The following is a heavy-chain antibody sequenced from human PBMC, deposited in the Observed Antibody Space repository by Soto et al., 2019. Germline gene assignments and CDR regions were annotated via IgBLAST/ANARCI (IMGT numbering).Heavy chain of an antibody. CDR1: GVSISSSDYY. CDR2: INSSGRT. D-gene: IGHD6-19*01. J-gene: IGHJ4*02. CDR3: ARLPRTSVAGTGTAY. Sequence: QLQLQESGPGLLKPSETLSLTCTVFGVSISSSDYYWGWIRQPPGKGLEWIASINSSGRTFYNPSLKSRVTISVDTSTNQFSLKLTSVTAADTAVYYCARLPRTSVAGTGTAYWGQGILVTVSS. V-gene: IGHV4-39*01.